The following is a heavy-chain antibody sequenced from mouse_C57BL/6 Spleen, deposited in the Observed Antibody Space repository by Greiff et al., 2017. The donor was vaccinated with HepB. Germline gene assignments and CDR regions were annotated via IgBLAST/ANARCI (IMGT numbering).Heavy chain of an antibody. CDR2: IDPETGGT. D-gene: IGHD1-1*01. Sequence: QVQLQQSGAELVRPGASVTLSCKASGYTFTDYEMHWVKQTPVHGLEWIGAIDPETGGTAYNQKFKGKAILTADKSSSAAYMGLRSLTSEDSAVYYCRRRGCGSTTDFDVWGTGTTVTVSS. J-gene: IGHJ1*03. CDR3: RRRGCGSTTDFDV. CDR1: GYTFTDYE. V-gene: IGHV1-15*01.